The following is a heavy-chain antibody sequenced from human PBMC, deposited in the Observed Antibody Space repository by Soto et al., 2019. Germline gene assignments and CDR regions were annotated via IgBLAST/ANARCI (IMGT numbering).Heavy chain of an antibody. CDR3: ARDPRYFNYVGFGFDP. V-gene: IGHV4-34*01. Sequence: SETLSLTCAVYGGSFSGYYWSWIRQPPGKGLEWIGEINHSGSTNYNPSLKSRVTISVDTSKNQFSLKLSSVTAADTAVYYCARDPRYFNYVGFGFDPWGQGTLVTVSS. CDR2: INHSGST. CDR1: GGSFSGYY. J-gene: IGHJ5*02. D-gene: IGHD4-4*01.